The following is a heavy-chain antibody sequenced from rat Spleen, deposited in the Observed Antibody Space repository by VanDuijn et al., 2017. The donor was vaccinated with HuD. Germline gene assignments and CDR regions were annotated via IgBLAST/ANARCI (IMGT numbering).Heavy chain of an antibody. CDR3: ARETGYNSYFDY. Sequence: EVQVLESGGGLVQPGRSMKLSCAASGFTFSSYYMAWVRQAPTKGLEWVASISTGGGNTYYRDSVKGRFTISSDNAKNTLYLQMERLRSEDTATYYCARETGYNSYFDYWGQGVMVTVSS. J-gene: IGHJ2*01. V-gene: IGHV5-25*01. D-gene: IGHD1-4*01. CDR2: ISTGGGNT. CDR1: GFTFSSYY.